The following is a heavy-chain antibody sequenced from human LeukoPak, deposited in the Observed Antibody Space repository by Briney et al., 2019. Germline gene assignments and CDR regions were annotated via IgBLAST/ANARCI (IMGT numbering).Heavy chain of an antibody. D-gene: IGHD6-19*01. CDR1: GFSFSSYA. Sequence: PGGSLRLSCAVSGFSFSSYAMYWVRQAPGRGLEWVTIISYDGSNIHYADSVKGRFTVPRDNSRNTLSLQMNNLRPADTAVYYCATAYSSGWSDYWGQGTLVTVSS. V-gene: IGHV3-30*04. CDR3: ATAYSSGWSDY. CDR2: ISYDGSNI. J-gene: IGHJ4*02.